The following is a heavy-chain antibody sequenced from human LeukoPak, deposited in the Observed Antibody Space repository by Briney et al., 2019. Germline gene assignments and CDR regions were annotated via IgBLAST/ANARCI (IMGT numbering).Heavy chain of an antibody. J-gene: IGHJ4*02. V-gene: IGHV4-39*01. D-gene: IGHD3-9*01. CDR1: GDSIIGSTYD. Sequence: SETLSLTCTVSGDSIIGSTYDRGRFRQPDWAWIRQPPGKGLEWIGNVFHNGDTRYNPSLESRVSISVDTSKNQFSLNLNFVTAADPAVYYCARYGTVYSFDTWGQGTLVTVSS. CDR2: VFHNGDT. CDR3: ARYGTVYSFDT.